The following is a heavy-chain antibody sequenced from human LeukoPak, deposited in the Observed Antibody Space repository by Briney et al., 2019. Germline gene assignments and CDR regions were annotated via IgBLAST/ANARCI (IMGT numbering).Heavy chain of an antibody. D-gene: IGHD4-17*01. J-gene: IGHJ4*02. V-gene: IGHV3-48*03. Sequence: TGGSLRLSCAASGFTFSSSEMNWVRQAPGKGLEWVSYISSGGSTIYYADSVKGRFTISRDNAKNSLYLQMNSLRAEDTAVYHCARLTVTRYFDYWGQGTLVTVSS. CDR1: GFTFSSSE. CDR2: ISSGGSTI. CDR3: ARLTVTRYFDY.